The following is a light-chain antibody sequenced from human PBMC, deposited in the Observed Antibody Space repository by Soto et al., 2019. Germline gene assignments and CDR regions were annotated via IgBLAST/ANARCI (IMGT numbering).Light chain of an antibody. CDR3: QQRSSWPVT. Sequence: EVVWTHLQVTLALSLGAIATLSCSASQSGSRCFAWYQQKPGQAPRILIYDASHRTTGVHARFNGSGSGTDFNLTISSLGPEDLSVYYCQQRSSWPVTFGQGTKVEI. V-gene: IGKV3-11*01. J-gene: IGKJ1*01. CDR2: DAS. CDR1: QSGSRC.